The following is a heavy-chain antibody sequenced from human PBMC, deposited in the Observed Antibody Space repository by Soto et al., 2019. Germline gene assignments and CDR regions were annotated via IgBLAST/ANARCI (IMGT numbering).Heavy chain of an antibody. V-gene: IGHV3-53*01. Sequence: GGSLRLSCAASGFTVSNSYMSWVRQAPGKGLEWVSVIYSGGSTYYADSVKGRFTISRDSSKNTLYLQMNSLRAEDTAVYYCARGFQSSFGYWGQGTLVTVSS. CDR2: IYSGGST. J-gene: IGHJ4*02. D-gene: IGHD2-21*01. CDR1: GFTVSNSY. CDR3: ARGFQSSFGY.